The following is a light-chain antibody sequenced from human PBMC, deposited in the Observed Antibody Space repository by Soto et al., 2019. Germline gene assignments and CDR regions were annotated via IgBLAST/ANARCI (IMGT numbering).Light chain of an antibody. CDR1: QSVSSY. CDR2: DAS. CDR3: QQYNNWPRT. J-gene: IGKJ1*01. V-gene: IGKV3-11*01. Sequence: EIVLSRSPATLSLSPGERATLSCRASQSVSSYLGWYQQKRGQAPRLLIYDASNRATGIPARFSGSGSGTEFTLTISSLQSEDFAVYYCQQYNNWPRTFGQGTKVDIK.